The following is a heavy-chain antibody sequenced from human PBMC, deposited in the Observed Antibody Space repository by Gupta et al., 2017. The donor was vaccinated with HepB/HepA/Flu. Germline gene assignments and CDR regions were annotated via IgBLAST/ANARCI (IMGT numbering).Heavy chain of an antibody. CDR3: ARNTAP. V-gene: IGHV3-23*01. CDR1: GSTFSTYG. Sequence: EVQLLDSGGGLVQPGGSLRLSCVASGSTFSTYGMSWVRQAPGKGLEWVSTISGSGGSTYYADSVKGRFTISRDNSKNTLFLQMNSLRAEDTAIYYCARNTAPWGQGTLVTVSS. J-gene: IGHJ5*02. CDR2: ISGSGGST. D-gene: IGHD5-18*01.